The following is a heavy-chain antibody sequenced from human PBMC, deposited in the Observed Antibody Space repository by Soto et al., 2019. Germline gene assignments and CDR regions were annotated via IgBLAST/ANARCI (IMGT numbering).Heavy chain of an antibody. V-gene: IGHV3-30*18. CDR1: GFTFSSYG. D-gene: IGHD3-22*01. CDR2: ISYDGSNK. Sequence: PGGSLRLSCAASGFTFSSYGMHWARQAPGKGLEWVAVISYDGSNKYYADSVKGRFTISRDNSKNTLYLQMNSLRAEDTAVYYCAKDLRITMIVVVPTPLFDYWGQGTLVTVSS. CDR3: AKDLRITMIVVVPTPLFDY. J-gene: IGHJ4*02.